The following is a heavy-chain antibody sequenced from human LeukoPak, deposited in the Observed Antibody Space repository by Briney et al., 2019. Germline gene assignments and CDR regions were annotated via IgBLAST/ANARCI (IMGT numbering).Heavy chain of an antibody. CDR3: VRAGGTRGYDI. Sequence: PGGSLRLSCAVSGFTFTDHRMDWVRQVPGERPQWVGRSSDRHYGYTTEYAASVQGRFTISRSASESSFYLQMNSLKTEDTAVYYCVRAGGTRGYDIWGQGTTVIVSS. D-gene: IGHD2-15*01. CDR1: GFTFTDHR. V-gene: IGHV3-72*01. CDR2: SSDRHYGYTT. J-gene: IGHJ3*02.